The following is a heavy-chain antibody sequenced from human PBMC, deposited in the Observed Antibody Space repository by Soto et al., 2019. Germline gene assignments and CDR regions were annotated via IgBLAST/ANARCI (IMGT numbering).Heavy chain of an antibody. V-gene: IGHV1-2*02. CDR3: ATDDYGIFPY. D-gene: IGHD3-10*01. Sequence: HVQLVQSGTEVKKPGASVRVSCVVSGYPFTTYYIHWVRQAPGQGLEWMGWIDPRSGGTVYEQKFQGRVIMTRDTSISTVYMDLSGLTSDDTALYYCATDDYGIFPYWGQGSLVTVSS. J-gene: IGHJ4*02. CDR2: IDPRSGGT. CDR1: GYPFTTYY.